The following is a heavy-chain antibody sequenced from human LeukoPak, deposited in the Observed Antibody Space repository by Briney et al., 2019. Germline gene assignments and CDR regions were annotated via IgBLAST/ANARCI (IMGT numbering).Heavy chain of an antibody. J-gene: IGHJ5*02. V-gene: IGHV3-30-3*01. Sequence: GGSLRLSCAASGFTFSSYAMHWVRQAPGKGLEWVAVISYDGSNKYYADSVKGRFTISRDNSKNTLYLQMNSLRSEDTAVYYCACEIRYNWNDVGWFDPWGQGTLVTVSS. D-gene: IGHD1-1*01. CDR3: ACEIRYNWNDVGWFDP. CDR2: ISYDGSNK. CDR1: GFTFSSYA.